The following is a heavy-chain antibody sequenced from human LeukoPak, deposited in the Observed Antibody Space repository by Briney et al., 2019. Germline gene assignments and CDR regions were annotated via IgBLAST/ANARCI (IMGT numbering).Heavy chain of an antibody. D-gene: IGHD3-10*01. Sequence: PSETLSLTCTVSGDSVSSGSYYWSWIRQPPGKGLEWIGFIYYSGSTNYNPSLKSRVTISVDTSKNQFSLKLSSVTAADTAVYYCARLVRGNDTYYIFDFWGQGTLVTVSS. CDR3: ARLVRGNDTYYIFDF. CDR1: GDSVSSGSYY. V-gene: IGHV4-61*01. J-gene: IGHJ4*02. CDR2: IYYSGST.